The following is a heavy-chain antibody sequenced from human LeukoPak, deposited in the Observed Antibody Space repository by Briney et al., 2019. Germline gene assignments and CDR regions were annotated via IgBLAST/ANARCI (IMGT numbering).Heavy chain of an antibody. J-gene: IGHJ4*02. Sequence: GGSLRLSCAASGFTFSSYGMHWVRQAPGKGLEWVAFIRYDGSNKYYADSVKGRFTISRDNSKNTLYLQMNSLRAEDTAVYYCAKGRGSGYLPYDYWGQGTLVTVSS. CDR2: IRYDGSNK. V-gene: IGHV3-30*02. D-gene: IGHD3-22*01. CDR1: GFTFSSYG. CDR3: AKGRGSGYLPYDY.